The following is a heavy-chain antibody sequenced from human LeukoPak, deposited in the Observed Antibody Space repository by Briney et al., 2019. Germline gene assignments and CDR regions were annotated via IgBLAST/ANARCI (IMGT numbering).Heavy chain of an antibody. Sequence: GGSLRLSCAASGFTFSSYAMHWVRQAPGKGLEWVAVISYDGSNKYYADSVKGRFTISRDNAKNTLYLQMNSLRAEDTAVYYCARALNQGFDYWGQGTLVTVSS. CDR1: GFTFSSYA. CDR2: ISYDGSNK. CDR3: ARALNQGFDY. J-gene: IGHJ4*02. V-gene: IGHV3-30-3*01. D-gene: IGHD1-14*01.